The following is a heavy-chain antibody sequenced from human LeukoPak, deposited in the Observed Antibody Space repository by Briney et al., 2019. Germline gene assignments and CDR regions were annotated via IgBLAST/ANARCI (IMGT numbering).Heavy chain of an antibody. CDR3: AIMAPDYYGSGSYNY. D-gene: IGHD3-10*01. J-gene: IGHJ4*02. V-gene: IGHV1-2*02. CDR1: GYTFTGYY. Sequence: ASVKVSCKASGYTFTGYYMHWVRQAPGQGLEWMGWINPNSGGTNYAQKFQGRVTMTRDTSISTAYMELSRLRSDDTAVDYCAIMAPDYYGSGSYNYWGQGTLVTVSS. CDR2: INPNSGGT.